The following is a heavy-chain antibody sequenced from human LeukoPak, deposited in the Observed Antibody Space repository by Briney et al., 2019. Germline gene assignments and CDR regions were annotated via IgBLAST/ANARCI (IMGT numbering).Heavy chain of an antibody. D-gene: IGHD3-10*02. CDR2: INPSGGST. CDR3: ARGRMVATYYVSESVRYYYYYYYMDV. J-gene: IGHJ6*03. CDR1: GYTFTSYY. V-gene: IGHV1-46*01. Sequence: GASVKVSCKASGYTFTSYYMHWVRQAPGQGLEWMGIINPSGGSTSYAQKFQGRVTMTRDMSTSTVYMELSSLRSEDTAVYYCARGRMVATYYVSESVRYYYYYYYMDVWGKGTTVTVSS.